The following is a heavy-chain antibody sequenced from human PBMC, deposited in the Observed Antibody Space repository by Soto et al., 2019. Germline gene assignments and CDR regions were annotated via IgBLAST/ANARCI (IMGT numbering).Heavy chain of an antibody. CDR1: GGSFSGYY. J-gene: IGHJ3*02. Sequence: QVQLQQWGAGLLKPSETLSLTCAVYGGSFSGYYWSWIRQPPGKGLEWIGEINHSGRTNYNPSRKRRVTISVDTSKNQFSLKLSSVTAADTAVYYCARGRGVVVPAVPSRAFDIWGQGTMVTVSS. CDR3: ARGRGVVVPAVPSRAFDI. CDR2: INHSGRT. D-gene: IGHD2-2*01. V-gene: IGHV4-34*01.